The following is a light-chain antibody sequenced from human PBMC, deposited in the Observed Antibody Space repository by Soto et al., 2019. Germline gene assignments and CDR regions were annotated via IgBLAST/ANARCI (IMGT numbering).Light chain of an antibody. J-gene: IGKJ1*01. Sequence: DVQLTQSPSSLSASVGDRVTITCRASQGISDYLAWYQQKPGKVPKLLIYAASTLQSGVPSRFSGSGSGTDFTLTISSLQPEDVATYYCQKYNGAPWTFGQGTKVEIK. V-gene: IGKV1-27*01. CDR1: QGISDY. CDR3: QKYNGAPWT. CDR2: AAS.